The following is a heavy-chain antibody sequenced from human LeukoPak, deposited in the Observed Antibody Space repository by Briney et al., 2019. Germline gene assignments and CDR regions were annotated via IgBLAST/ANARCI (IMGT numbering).Heavy chain of an antibody. CDR3: GYSRGWYALHM. V-gene: IGHV1-2*02. Sequence: ASVEVSCKASGYTFTDFYMHWVRQAPGQGLEWMGWVNPNGGGTKYAQKFQDRVTMTRDTSISTAYMEVSRLTSDDTAMYYCGYSRGWYALHMWGQGTMVTVSS. D-gene: IGHD6-19*01. CDR2: VNPNGGGT. CDR1: GYTFTDFY. J-gene: IGHJ3*02.